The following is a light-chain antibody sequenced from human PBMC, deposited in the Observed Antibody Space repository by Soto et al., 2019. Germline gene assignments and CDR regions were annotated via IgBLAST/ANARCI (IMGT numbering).Light chain of an antibody. CDR1: QSIGSW. Sequence: GDRVTITCRASQSIGSWLAWYQQKPGEAPKLLIYDASTLESWVPSRFSGSESGTEFTLTITSLQPDDCATYYCQQYGSSPRTFGQGTKVEIK. CDR3: QQYGSSPRT. V-gene: IGKV1-5*01. J-gene: IGKJ1*01. CDR2: DAS.